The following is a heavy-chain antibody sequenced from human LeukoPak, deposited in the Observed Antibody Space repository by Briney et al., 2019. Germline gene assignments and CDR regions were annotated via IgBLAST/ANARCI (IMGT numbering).Heavy chain of an antibody. Sequence: SETLSLTCTVSGGSISSSSYYWGWIRQPPGKGLEWIGSIYYSGSTYYNPSLKSRVTISVDTSKNQFSLKLSSVTAADTAVYYCASRVFGFGTFNYWGQGTLVTVSS. J-gene: IGHJ4*01. CDR3: ASRVFGFGTFNY. V-gene: IGHV4-39*01. CDR2: IYYSGST. CDR1: GGSISSSSYY. D-gene: IGHD3-3*01.